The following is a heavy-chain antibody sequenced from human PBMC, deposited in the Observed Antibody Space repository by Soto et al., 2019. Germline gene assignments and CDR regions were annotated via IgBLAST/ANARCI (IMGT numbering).Heavy chain of an antibody. V-gene: IGHV1-18*01. CDR3: ARDLPAVGPFDC. D-gene: IGHD6-13*01. J-gene: IGHJ4*02. Sequence: KRQGRVTMTTDTSTSTAYMELRSLRSDDTAVYYCARDLPAVGPFDCWGQGTLVTVSS.